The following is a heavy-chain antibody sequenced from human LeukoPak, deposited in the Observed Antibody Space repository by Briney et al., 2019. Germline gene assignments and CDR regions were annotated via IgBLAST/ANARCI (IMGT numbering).Heavy chain of an antibody. D-gene: IGHD7-27*01. CDR3: ARDSLINWGPGYYYYGMDV. J-gene: IGHJ6*02. Sequence: GGSLRLSCAASGFTFSSYGMSWVRQASGKGLEWVANIKQDGSEKYYVDSVKGRFTISRDNAKNSLYLQMNSLRAEDTAVYYCARDSLINWGPGYYYYGMDVWGQGTTVTVSS. CDR2: IKQDGSEK. CDR1: GFTFSSYG. V-gene: IGHV3-7*01.